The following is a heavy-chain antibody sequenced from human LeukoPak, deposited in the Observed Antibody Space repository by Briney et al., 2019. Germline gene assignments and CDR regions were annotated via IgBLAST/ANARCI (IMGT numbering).Heavy chain of an antibody. V-gene: IGHV4-61*02. CDR2: IYTSGST. Sequence: PSETLSLTCTVSGGSISSGSYYWSWIRQPAGKGLEWIGRIYTSGSTNYNPSLRSRVTISVDTSKNQFSLKLSSVTAADTAVYYCASGIPIFGVVTAFDYWGQGTLVTVSS. CDR1: GGSISSGSYY. CDR3: ASGIPIFGVVTAFDY. J-gene: IGHJ4*02. D-gene: IGHD3-3*01.